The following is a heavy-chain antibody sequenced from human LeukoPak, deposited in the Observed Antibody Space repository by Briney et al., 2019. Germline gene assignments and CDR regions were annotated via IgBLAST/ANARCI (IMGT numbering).Heavy chain of an antibody. CDR2: ISWNGGSI. Sequence: PGGSLRLPCAASGISFDDYAMHWVRQAPGKGLEWVSGISWNGGSIAYADSVKGRFTISRDNARNSLYLQMNSLRPEDTALYYCAKGRYSSSYFFDYWGQGTLVTVSS. CDR1: GISFDDYA. D-gene: IGHD6-13*01. CDR3: AKGRYSSSYFFDY. V-gene: IGHV3-9*01. J-gene: IGHJ4*02.